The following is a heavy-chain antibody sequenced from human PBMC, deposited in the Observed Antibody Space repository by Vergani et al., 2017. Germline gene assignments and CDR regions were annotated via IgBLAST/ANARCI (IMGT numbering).Heavy chain of an antibody. CDR3: VRPGASGSYYEEAFDI. CDR1: GYSFTSYW. CDR2: IDPSDSYT. Sequence: EVQLVQSGAEVKKPGESLRISCKGSGYSFTSYWISWVRQMPGKGLEWMGRIDPSDSYTNYSPSFQGHVTISADKSISTAYLQWSSLKASDTAMYYCVRPGASGSYYEEAFDIWGQGTMVTVSS. J-gene: IGHJ3*02. D-gene: IGHD1-26*01. V-gene: IGHV5-10-1*01.